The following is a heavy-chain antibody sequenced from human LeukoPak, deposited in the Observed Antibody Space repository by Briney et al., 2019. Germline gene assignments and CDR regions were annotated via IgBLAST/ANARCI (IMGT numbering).Heavy chain of an antibody. Sequence: GESLKISCKASGCSFTSYWIGWVRQMPGKGLEWMGIIYLGDSDTRYSPSFQGQVTMSADKSISTAYLQWSSLKASDTAIYYCARLFGASRSYYSYYFDYWGQGTLVTVSS. J-gene: IGHJ4*02. CDR2: IYLGDSDT. V-gene: IGHV5-51*01. CDR1: GCSFTSYW. D-gene: IGHD3-10*01. CDR3: ARLFGASRSYYSYYFDY.